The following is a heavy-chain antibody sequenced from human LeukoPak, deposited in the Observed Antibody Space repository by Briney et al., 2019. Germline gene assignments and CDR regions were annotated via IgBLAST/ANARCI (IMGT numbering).Heavy chain of an antibody. Sequence: PGGSLRLSCATSGFTFSSYSMNWVRQAPGKGLEWLANIKEDGNGKNYVDSVKGRFTISRDNAKNSLYLQVNSLTAEDTAVYYCAREIPAATVLFDRWGQGTLVTVSS. D-gene: IGHD6-25*01. CDR1: GFTFSSYS. V-gene: IGHV3-7*01. J-gene: IGHJ5*02. CDR2: IKEDGNGK. CDR3: AREIPAATVLFDR.